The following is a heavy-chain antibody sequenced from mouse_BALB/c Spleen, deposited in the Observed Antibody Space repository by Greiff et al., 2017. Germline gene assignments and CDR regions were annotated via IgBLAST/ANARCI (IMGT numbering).Heavy chain of an antibody. CDR2: IRLKSDNYAT. D-gene: IGHD1-1*01. V-gene: IGHV6-3*01. Sequence: EVKLEESGGGLVQPGGSMKLSCVASGFTFSSYWMSWVRQSPEKGLEWVAEIRLKSDNYATHYAESVKGKFTISRDDSKSRLYLQMNSLRAEDTGIYYCTARYYGSSLDYWGQGTTLTVSS. CDR1: GFTFSSYW. CDR3: TARYYGSSLDY. J-gene: IGHJ2*01.